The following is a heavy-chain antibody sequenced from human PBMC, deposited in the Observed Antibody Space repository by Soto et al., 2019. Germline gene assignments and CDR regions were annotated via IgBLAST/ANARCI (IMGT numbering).Heavy chain of an antibody. CDR2: ISYDGSNK. CDR1: GFTFSSYA. D-gene: IGHD2-2*01. CDR3: ARDYIVVVPAAIYYYYGMDV. V-gene: IGHV3-30-3*01. J-gene: IGHJ6*02. Sequence: GGSLRLSCAASGFTFSSYAMLLVRQAPGKGIEWVTVISYDGSNKYYADSVKGRFTISRDNSKNTLYLQMNSLKAEDTAVYYCARDYIVVVPAAIYYYYGMDVWGQGTTVTVSS.